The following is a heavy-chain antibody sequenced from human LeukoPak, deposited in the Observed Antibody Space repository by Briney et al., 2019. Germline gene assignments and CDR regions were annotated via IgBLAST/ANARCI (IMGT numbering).Heavy chain of an antibody. V-gene: IGHV3-23*01. CDR1: GFTFSNYT. CDR3: ARDDTDAFDI. D-gene: IGHD2-2*02. Sequence: PGGSLRLSCAASGFTFSNYTMNWVRQAPGKGLKWVSAINGNGGNTYYAASVKGRFTISRDNSKNTLYLQMNSLRAEDTAVYYCARDDTDAFDIWGQGTMVTVS. CDR2: INGNGGNT. J-gene: IGHJ3*02.